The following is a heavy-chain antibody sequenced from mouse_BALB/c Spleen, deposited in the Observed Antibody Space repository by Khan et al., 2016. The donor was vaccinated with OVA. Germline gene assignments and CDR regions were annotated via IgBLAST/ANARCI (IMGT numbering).Heavy chain of an antibody. D-gene: IGHD2-1*01. J-gene: IGHJ1*01. CDR3: ARSGGNFHWYFDV. V-gene: IGHV5-17*02. CDR1: GFTFSSFG. Sequence: EVELVESGGGLVQPGGSRKLSCAASGFTFSSFGMHWVRQAPKQGLEWVAYMSSGSSTIYYVDTVKGRFTISRDNPKNTLFLQMTSLRSEDTAVYYCARSGGNFHWYFDVWGAGTSVTVSS. CDR2: MSSGSSTI.